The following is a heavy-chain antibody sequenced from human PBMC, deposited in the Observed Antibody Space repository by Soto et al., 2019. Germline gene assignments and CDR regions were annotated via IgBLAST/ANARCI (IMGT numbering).Heavy chain of an antibody. CDR2: FDPEDGET. V-gene: IGHV1-24*01. Sequence: ASVKVSCKVSGSTLTELSMHWVRQAPGKGLEWMGGFDPEDGETIYAQKFQGRVTMTEDTSTDTAYMELSSLRSEDTAVYYCATSGYNYRHYYYYGMDVWGQGTTVTVSS. J-gene: IGHJ6*02. D-gene: IGHD5-12*01. CDR3: ATSGYNYRHYYYYGMDV. CDR1: GSTLTELS.